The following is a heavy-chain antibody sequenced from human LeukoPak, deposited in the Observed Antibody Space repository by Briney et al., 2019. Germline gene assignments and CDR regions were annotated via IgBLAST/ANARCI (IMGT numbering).Heavy chain of an antibody. Sequence: ASVKVSCKASGYAFTSYGISWVRQAPGQGLEWMGWISAYNGNTNYAQKLQGRVTMTTDTSTSTAYMELRSLRSDDTAVYYCARAAGYCTNGVCYYAFDIWGQGTMVTVSS. CDR2: ISAYNGNT. CDR3: ARAAGYCTNGVCYYAFDI. D-gene: IGHD2-8*01. V-gene: IGHV1-18*01. J-gene: IGHJ3*02. CDR1: GYAFTSYG.